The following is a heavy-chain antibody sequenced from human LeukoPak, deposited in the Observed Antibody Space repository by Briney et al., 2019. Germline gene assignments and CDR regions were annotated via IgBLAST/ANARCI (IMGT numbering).Heavy chain of an antibody. Sequence: ASVKVSCKASGYTFTGYYMHWVRQAPGQGLEWMGWINPNSGGTNYAQKFQGRVTMTRDTSISTAYMELSRLRSDDTAVYYCARDTGLGELSLYPRGTFDIWGQGTMVTVSS. CDR2: INPNSGGT. D-gene: IGHD3-16*02. CDR3: ARDTGLGELSLYPRGTFDI. V-gene: IGHV1-2*02. J-gene: IGHJ3*02. CDR1: GYTFTGYY.